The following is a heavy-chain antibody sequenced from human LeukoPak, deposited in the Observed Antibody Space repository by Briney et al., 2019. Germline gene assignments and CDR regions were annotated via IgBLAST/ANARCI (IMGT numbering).Heavy chain of an antibody. J-gene: IGHJ6*02. CDR3: AREAPQLRFDYYYGIDV. CDR1: GGSISSGGYY. CDR2: IYYSGST. D-gene: IGHD3-10*01. V-gene: IGHV4-31*03. Sequence: SQTLSLTCTVSGGSISSGGYYWSWIRQHPGKGLEWIGYIYYSGSTYYNPSLKSRVTISVDTSKNQFSLKLSSVTAADTAVYYCAREAPQLRFDYYYGIDVWGQGTTVTVSS.